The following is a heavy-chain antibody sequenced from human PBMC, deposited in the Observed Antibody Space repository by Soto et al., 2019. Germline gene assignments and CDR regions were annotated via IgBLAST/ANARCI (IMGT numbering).Heavy chain of an antibody. CDR3: AADGSYYGSGSYYPIPDY. D-gene: IGHD3-10*01. CDR1: GFTFTSSA. V-gene: IGHV1-58*01. Sequence: ASVKVSCKASGFTFTSSAVQWVRQARGQRLEWIGWIVVGSGNTNYAQKFQERVTITRDMSTSTAYMELSSLRSEDTAVYYCAADGSYYGSGSYYPIPDYWGQGTLVTVSS. CDR2: IVVGSGNT. J-gene: IGHJ4*02.